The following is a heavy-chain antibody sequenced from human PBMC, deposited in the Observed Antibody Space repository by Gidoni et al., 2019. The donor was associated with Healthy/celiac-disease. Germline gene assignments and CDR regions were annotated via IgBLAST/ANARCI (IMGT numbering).Heavy chain of an antibody. D-gene: IGHD6-19*01. CDR2: IIPIFGTA. Sequence: QVQLVQSGAEVKKPGSSVNVSCKDSGGTFRSYASSWVRQAPGQGLEWMGGIIPIFGTANYAQKFQGRVTITADESTSTAYMELSSLRSEDTAGYYCARSGYSSGWTGYFDLWGRGTLVTVSS. J-gene: IGHJ2*01. V-gene: IGHV1-69*01. CDR1: GGTFRSYA. CDR3: ARSGYSSGWTGYFDL.